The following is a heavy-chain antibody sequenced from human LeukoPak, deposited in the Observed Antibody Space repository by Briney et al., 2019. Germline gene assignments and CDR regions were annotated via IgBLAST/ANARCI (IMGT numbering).Heavy chain of an antibody. V-gene: IGHV4-34*01. CDR1: GGSFSGYY. Sequence: SETLSLTCAVYGGSFSGYYWSWIRQPPGKGLEWIGEINHSGSTNCNPSLKSRVTISVDTSKNQLSLKLSSVTAADTAVYYCARGPDYARGHGYWGQGTLVTVSS. J-gene: IGHJ4*02. D-gene: IGHD4-17*01. CDR3: ARGPDYARGHGY. CDR2: INHSGST.